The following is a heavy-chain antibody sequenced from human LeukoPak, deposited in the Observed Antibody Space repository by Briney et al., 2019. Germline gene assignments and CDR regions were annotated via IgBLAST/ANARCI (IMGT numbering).Heavy chain of an antibody. J-gene: IGHJ4*02. D-gene: IGHD6-13*01. CDR3: ARFEDGGSWPWPGLDS. V-gene: IGHV1-18*01. CDR1: GYTFTNFA. CDR2: ISAYNGNT. Sequence: ASVKVSCKASGYTFTNFAISWVRQAPGQGLEWMGWISAYNGNTNYAQRVQGRVTMTTDTSTSTAYMELRSLRSGDTAVYYCARFEDGGSWPWPGLDSWGQGTLVTVSS.